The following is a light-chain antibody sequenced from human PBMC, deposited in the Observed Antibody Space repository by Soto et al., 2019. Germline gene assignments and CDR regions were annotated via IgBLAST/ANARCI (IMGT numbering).Light chain of an antibody. V-gene: IGKV3-11*01. CDR3: QQSSNWPLT. J-gene: IGKJ2*01. CDR2: DAS. Sequence: EIVLTQSPATLSLSPGERATLSCRASQSVSSYLAWYQQKPGQAPRLLIYDASNRATGIPARFSGSGSGTEFTLTISSLEPEDFAVYYCQQSSNWPLTFGQGTKLEIK. CDR1: QSVSSY.